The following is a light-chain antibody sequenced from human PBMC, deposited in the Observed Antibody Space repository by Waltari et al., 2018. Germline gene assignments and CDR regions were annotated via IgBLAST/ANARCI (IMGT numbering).Light chain of an antibody. J-gene: IGLJ3*02. CDR1: SSNIGSNY. V-gene: IGLV1-47*01. Sequence: QSVLTQPPSASGTPGQRVTISCSGSSSNIGSNYVYCYQQLPGPAPTLLIYRDYQRPSGATGRVAGYKACTSASLAISGLRSEDEADYHWASWDDSLSGLWVFGGGTKLTVL. CDR3: ASWDDSLSGLWV. CDR2: RDY.